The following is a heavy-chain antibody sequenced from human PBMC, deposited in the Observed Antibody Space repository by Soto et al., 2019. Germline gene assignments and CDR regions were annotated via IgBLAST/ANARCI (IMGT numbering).Heavy chain of an antibody. CDR2: IDPGTSYS. CDR3: ARHPTLHESRVWSGFDP. J-gene: IGHJ5*02. Sequence: PGESLKISCQGSGYSFNTYWISWVGQVPGKGLEWMGRIDPGTSYSNYSPSFEGHVTISVDKSKSTAFLQWSSLKASDTAMYYCARHPTLHESRVWSGFDPWGQGTLVTVSS. D-gene: IGHD3-3*01. CDR1: GYSFNTYW. V-gene: IGHV5-10-1*01.